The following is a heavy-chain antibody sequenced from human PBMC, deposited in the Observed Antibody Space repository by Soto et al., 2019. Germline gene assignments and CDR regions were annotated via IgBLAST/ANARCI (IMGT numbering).Heavy chain of an antibody. D-gene: IGHD6-6*01. V-gene: IGHV4-59*01. Sequence: PSETLSLTCTVSGGSIRSYYWSWIRQPPGKGLEWIGYIYYSGSTNYNPSLKSRVTISLDTSKNQFSLNLSSVTAADTAVYYCARESSSSPYFDYWGQGTLVTVS. J-gene: IGHJ4*02. CDR1: GGSIRSYY. CDR2: IYYSGST. CDR3: ARESSSSPYFDY.